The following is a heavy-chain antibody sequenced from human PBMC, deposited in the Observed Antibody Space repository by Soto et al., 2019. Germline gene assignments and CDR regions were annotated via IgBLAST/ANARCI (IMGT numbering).Heavy chain of an antibody. Sequence: SVKVSCKAPGGTFSSYAISWVRQAPGQGLEWMGGIIPIFGTANYAQKFQGRVTITADESTSTAYMELSSLRSEDTAVYYCAFQPRYYDILSWGQGTLVTVSS. J-gene: IGHJ5*02. D-gene: IGHD3-9*01. CDR1: GGTFSSYA. V-gene: IGHV1-69*13. CDR3: AFQPRYYDILS. CDR2: IIPIFGTA.